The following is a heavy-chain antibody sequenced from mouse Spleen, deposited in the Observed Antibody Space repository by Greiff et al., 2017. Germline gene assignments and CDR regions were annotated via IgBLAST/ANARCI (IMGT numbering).Heavy chain of an antibody. CDR1: GYTFTSYW. CDR3: ARDYYGYFDY. D-gene: IGHD2-1*01. Sequence: QVQLQQSGAELARPGASVKMSCKASGYTFTSYWITWVKQRPGQGLEWIGDIYPGSGSTNYNEKFKSKATLTVDTSSSTAYMQLSSLTSEDSAVYYCARDYYGYFDYWGQGTTLTVSS. J-gene: IGHJ2*01. CDR2: IYPGSGST. V-gene: IGHV1-55*01.